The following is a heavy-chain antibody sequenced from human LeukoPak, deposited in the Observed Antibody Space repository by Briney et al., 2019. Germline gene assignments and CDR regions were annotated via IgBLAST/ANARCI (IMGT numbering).Heavy chain of an antibody. Sequence: PGGSLRLSCAASGFTFSSYGMHWVRQAPGKGLEWVAFIRYDGSKKYYADSVKGRFTISRDNSKNTLYLQMNSLRAEDTAVYYCAKDPRQWQPLSGYYYYYYYMDVWGKGTTVTVSS. D-gene: IGHD6-19*01. J-gene: IGHJ6*03. V-gene: IGHV3-30*02. CDR3: AKDPRQWQPLSGYYYYYYYMDV. CDR1: GFTFSSYG. CDR2: IRYDGSKK.